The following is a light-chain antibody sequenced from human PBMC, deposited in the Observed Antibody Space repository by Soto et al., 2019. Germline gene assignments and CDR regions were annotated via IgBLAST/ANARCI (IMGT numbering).Light chain of an antibody. CDR1: QGITSW. CDR3: QQSTTFPLT. CDR2: RAS. J-gene: IGKJ4*01. Sequence: DIQMTQSPSSVSASVGDRVTITCRASQGITSWLAWYQQKPGKAPKLLIYRASNLQSGVPSRFSGSGSGTDFTLTISGLLPADSATYYCQQSTTFPLTFGGGTMVEIK. V-gene: IGKV1-12*01.